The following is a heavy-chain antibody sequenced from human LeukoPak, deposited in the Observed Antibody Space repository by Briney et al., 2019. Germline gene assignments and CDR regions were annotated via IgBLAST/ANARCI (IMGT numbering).Heavy chain of an antibody. CDR3: ARDRVSYYYDSSGYYDWFDP. D-gene: IGHD3-22*01. J-gene: IGHJ5*02. Sequence: GRSLRLSCAASGFTFSSYAMHWVRQAPGKGLEWVAVISYDGSNKYYADSVKGRFTISRDNSKNTLYLQMNSLRAEDTAVYYCARDRVSYYYDSSGYYDWFDPWGQGTLVTVSS. CDR2: ISYDGSNK. CDR1: GFTFSSYA. V-gene: IGHV3-30*04.